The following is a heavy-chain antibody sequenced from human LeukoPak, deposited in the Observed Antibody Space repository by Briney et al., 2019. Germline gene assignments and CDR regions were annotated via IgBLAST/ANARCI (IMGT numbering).Heavy chain of an antibody. V-gene: IGHV4-31*11. Sequence: NPSETLSLTCAVYGGSFSGYYWNWIRQHPGKGLEWIGYIHYSGCTYYNPSLKSRLFISIDTSQNQFSLRLSSVTAADTAVYYCARDRRVVGSFDYWGQGTLVTVSS. CDR2: IHYSGCT. CDR3: ARDRRVVGSFDY. CDR1: GGSFSGYY. D-gene: IGHD3-22*01. J-gene: IGHJ4*02.